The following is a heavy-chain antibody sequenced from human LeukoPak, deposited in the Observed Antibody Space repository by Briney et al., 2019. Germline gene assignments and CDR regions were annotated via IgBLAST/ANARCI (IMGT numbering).Heavy chain of an antibody. V-gene: IGHV4-39*01. Sequence: SETLSLTCTVSGGSISSSSYYWGWIRRPPGKGLEWIGSIYYSGSTYYNPSLKSRVTISVDTSKNQFSLKLSSVTAADTAVYYCARPGYCSSTSCPIVYWGQGTLVTVSS. CDR3: ARPGYCSSTSCPIVY. CDR1: GGSISSSSYY. J-gene: IGHJ4*02. D-gene: IGHD2-2*01. CDR2: IYYSGST.